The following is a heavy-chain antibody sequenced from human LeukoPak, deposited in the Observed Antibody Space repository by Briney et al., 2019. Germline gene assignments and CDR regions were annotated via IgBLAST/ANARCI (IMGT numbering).Heavy chain of an antibody. CDR1: GFTFSESW. D-gene: IGHD2-2*02. CDR3: AKARRVVVPAAIQARPDY. Sequence: GGSLRLSCVVSGFTFSESWMSWVRQAPGKGLGWVASLNLDGSDKYYVDSVKGRFTISRDNAKNSLYLQMDSLRVEDTAVYYCAKARRVVVPAAIQARPDYWGQGTLVTVSS. J-gene: IGHJ4*02. V-gene: IGHV3-7*01. CDR2: LNLDGSDK.